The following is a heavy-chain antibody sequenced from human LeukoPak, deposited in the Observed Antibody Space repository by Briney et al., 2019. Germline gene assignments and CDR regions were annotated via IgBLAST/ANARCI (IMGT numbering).Heavy chain of an antibody. CDR3: ASTSQQWFAY. J-gene: IGHJ4*02. Sequence: GGSLRLSCEASGFTFSSYEMNWVRQAPGKGLEWVSYITSSGRTTYYADSVEGRFTISRDNAKNSLYLQMNSLRAEDTAIYYCASTSQQWFAYWGQGTLVTVSS. CDR2: ITSSGRTT. V-gene: IGHV3-48*03. D-gene: IGHD3-10*01. CDR1: GFTFSSYE.